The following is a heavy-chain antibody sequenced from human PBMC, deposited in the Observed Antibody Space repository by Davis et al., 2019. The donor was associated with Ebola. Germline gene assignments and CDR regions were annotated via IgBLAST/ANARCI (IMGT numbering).Heavy chain of an antibody. CDR3: ARRVIVVVGATRYYYYGMDV. CDR2: IYYSGST. V-gene: IGHV4-39*01. CDR1: GGSISSSSYY. J-gene: IGHJ6*02. Sequence: PSETLSLTCTVSGGSISSSSYYWGWIRQPPGKGLEWIGSIYYSGSTYYNPSLKSRVTISVDTSKNQFSLKLSSVTAADTAVYYCARRVIVVVGATRYYYYGMDVWGQGTTVTVSS. D-gene: IGHD2-15*01.